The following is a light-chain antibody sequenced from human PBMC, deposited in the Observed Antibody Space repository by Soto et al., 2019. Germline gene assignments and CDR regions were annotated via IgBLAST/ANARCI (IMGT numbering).Light chain of an antibody. CDR2: LGF. CDR3: MQALQTPYT. J-gene: IGKJ2*01. V-gene: IGKV2-28*01. CDR1: QRILHSNGNNF. Sequence: EIVMTQSPPSLTVTPGEPASISCRSSQRILHSNGNNFLDWYLQKPGQSPQLLIYLGFNRASGVPDRVSGSGAGTDFTLKISRVEAEDVGVYYCMQALQTPYTFGQGTKLEIK.